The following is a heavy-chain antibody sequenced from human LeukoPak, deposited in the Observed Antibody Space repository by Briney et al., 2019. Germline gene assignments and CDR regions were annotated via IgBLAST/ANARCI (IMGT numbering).Heavy chain of an antibody. CDR3: AKDESIAVAGTARLAY. Sequence: GGSLRLSCAASGFTFSSYAMSLVRQAPGKGLEWVSAISGSGGSTYYADSVKGRFTISRDNSKNTLYLQMNSLRAEDTAVYYCAKDESIAVAGTARLAYWGQGTLVTVSS. CDR1: GFTFSSYA. J-gene: IGHJ4*02. D-gene: IGHD6-19*01. V-gene: IGHV3-23*01. CDR2: ISGSGGST.